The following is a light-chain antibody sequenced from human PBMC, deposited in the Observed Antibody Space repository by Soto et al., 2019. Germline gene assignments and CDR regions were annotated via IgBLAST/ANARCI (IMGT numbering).Light chain of an antibody. J-gene: IGLJ1*01. CDR3: QSYDSSLSGKV. V-gene: IGLV1-40*01. CDR1: SSNNGAGYD. Sequence: QSVLTQPPSVSGAPGQRVTISCTGSSSNNGAGYDVHWYQQFPGAAPILLIYGNNNRPSGVPDRFSGSKSGTSASLAITGLQAEDEADYYCQSYDSSLSGKVFGTGTKVTVL. CDR2: GNN.